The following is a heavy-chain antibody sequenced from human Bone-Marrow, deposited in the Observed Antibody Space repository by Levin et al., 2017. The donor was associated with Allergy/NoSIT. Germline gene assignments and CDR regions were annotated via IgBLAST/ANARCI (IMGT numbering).Heavy chain of an antibody. Sequence: GGSLRLSCAASGFTFSSYSMNWVRQAPGKGLEWVSSISSSSSYIYYADSVKGRFTISRDNAKNSLYLQMNSLRAEDTAVYYCARDYCSSTSCYVIDAFDIWGQGTMVTVSS. V-gene: IGHV3-21*01. CDR3: ARDYCSSTSCYVIDAFDI. CDR1: GFTFSSYS. D-gene: IGHD2-2*01. CDR2: ISSSSSYI. J-gene: IGHJ3*02.